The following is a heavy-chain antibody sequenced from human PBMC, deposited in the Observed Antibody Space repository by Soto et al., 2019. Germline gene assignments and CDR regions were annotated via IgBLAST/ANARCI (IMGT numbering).Heavy chain of an antibody. CDR2: IYWDEDK. Sequence: QITLKESGPTLVKPTQTLTLTCTFSGFSLSTSGVGVGWIRQPPGKALEWLALIYWDEDKRYSPSLKSSLTITKDTSKHQVVLTMTNMDPVDTATYYCAHRPSYCSGGSCYSGFDYWGQGTLVTVSS. CDR3: AHRPSYCSGGSCYSGFDY. J-gene: IGHJ4*02. CDR1: GFSLSTSGVG. D-gene: IGHD2-15*01. V-gene: IGHV2-5*02.